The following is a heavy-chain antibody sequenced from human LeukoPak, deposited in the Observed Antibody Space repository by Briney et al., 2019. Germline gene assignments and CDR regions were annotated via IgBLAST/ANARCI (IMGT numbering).Heavy chain of an antibody. CDR3: ASPSNYYGSGSYGGY. V-gene: IGHV4-39*07. Sequence: PSETLSLTCTVSGGSISSSSYYWGWIRQPPGKGLEWIGSIYYSGSTYYNPSLKSRVTISVDTSKNQFSLKLSSVTAADTAVYYCASPSNYYGSGSYGGYWGQGTLVTVSS. D-gene: IGHD3-10*01. CDR1: GGSISSSSYY. J-gene: IGHJ4*02. CDR2: IYYSGST.